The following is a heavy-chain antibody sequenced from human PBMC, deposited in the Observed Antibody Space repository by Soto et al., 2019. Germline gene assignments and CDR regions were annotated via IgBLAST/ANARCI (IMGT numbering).Heavy chain of an antibody. CDR2: IYYSGST. J-gene: IGHJ4*02. D-gene: IGHD1-26*01. CDR1: GGSVSSGSYY. CDR3: ARGGGPYSGSYGIDY. Sequence: SETLSLTCTVSGGSVSSGSYYWSWIRQPPGKGLEWIGYIYYSGSTNYNPSLKSRVTISVDTSKNQFSLKLSSVTAADTAVYYCARGGGPYSGSYGIDYWGQGTLVTVSS. V-gene: IGHV4-61*01.